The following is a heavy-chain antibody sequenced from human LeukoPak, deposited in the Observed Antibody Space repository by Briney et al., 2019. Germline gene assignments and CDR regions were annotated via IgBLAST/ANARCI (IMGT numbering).Heavy chain of an antibody. Sequence: GGSLRPSCAASGFTFSDYSMNWVRQAPGKGLEWISWIGISSGNTKYADSVKGRFTISGDNAKNSLYLQINSLRVQDTAVYYCARDHNYAFDNWGQGPLVTVS. CDR1: GFTFSDYS. CDR2: IGISSGNT. D-gene: IGHD1-1*01. V-gene: IGHV3-48*04. CDR3: ARDHNYAFDN. J-gene: IGHJ4*02.